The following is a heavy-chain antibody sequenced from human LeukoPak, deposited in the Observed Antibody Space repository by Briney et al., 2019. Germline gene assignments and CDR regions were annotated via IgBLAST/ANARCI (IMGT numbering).Heavy chain of an antibody. CDR1: GFTFSDYY. D-gene: IGHD6-19*01. CDR3: AKDINRGISVIGTTGFDP. J-gene: IGHJ5*02. Sequence: PGGSLRLSCAASGFTFSDYYMSWIRQAPGKGLEWVSYISSSGSTIYYADSVKGRFTISRDNAKNSLFLQMNSLRAEDTAFYYCAKDINRGISVIGTTGFDPWGQGTLVIVSS. V-gene: IGHV3-11*01. CDR2: ISSSGSTI.